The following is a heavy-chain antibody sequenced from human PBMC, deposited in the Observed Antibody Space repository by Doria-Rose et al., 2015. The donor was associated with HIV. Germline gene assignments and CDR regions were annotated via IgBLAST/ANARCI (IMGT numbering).Heavy chain of an antibody. D-gene: IGHD1-26*01. Sequence: QVQLQESGPRLVKPSETLSLTCTVSGGSFSSSYHWGWIRQTPEKGLEWIGNFYFSGSTYYNPSLKSRVTMSVDTSKTQFSLRLSSVSAADTAVYYCARDGIVGATSYFAYWGQGILVTVSP. V-gene: IGHV4-39*07. J-gene: IGHJ4*02. CDR3: ARDGIVGATSYFAY. CDR1: GGSFSSSYH. CDR2: FYFSGST.